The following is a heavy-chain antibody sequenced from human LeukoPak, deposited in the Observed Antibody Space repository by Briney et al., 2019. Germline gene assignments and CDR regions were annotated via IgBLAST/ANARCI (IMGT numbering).Heavy chain of an antibody. V-gene: IGHV4-59*08. D-gene: IGHD3-22*01. CDR2: IYYSGSS. CDR1: VGSISSYY. CDR3: AKQESSAYYPFEY. Sequence: SETLSLTCTLSVGSISSYYCSWIRQPPGKGLEWIGYIYYSGSSSYNPSLKSRVTMSVDTSKNQFSLKLSSVTAADTAVYYCAKQESSAYYPFEYWGPGTLVSVSS. J-gene: IGHJ4*02.